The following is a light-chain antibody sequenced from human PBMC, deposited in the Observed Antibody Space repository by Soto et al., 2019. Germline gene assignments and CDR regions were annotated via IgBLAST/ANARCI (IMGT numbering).Light chain of an antibody. Sequence: EIVMKQSPATLSVSPGERATLSCRASQSVSSNLAWYQQKPGQAHRLLIYGASTRATGIPARFSGSGSGTEFTLTIRGLEDEDFAVYYCKQRGVWPLTFGGGTKVDI. CDR2: GAS. CDR3: KQRGVWPLT. CDR1: QSVSSN. V-gene: IGKV3-15*01. J-gene: IGKJ4*01.